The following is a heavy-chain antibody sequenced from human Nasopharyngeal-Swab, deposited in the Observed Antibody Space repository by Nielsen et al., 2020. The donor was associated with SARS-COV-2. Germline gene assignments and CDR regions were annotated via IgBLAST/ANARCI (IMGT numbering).Heavy chain of an antibody. CDR2: ISYDGSNK. D-gene: IGHD3-22*01. J-gene: IGHJ4*02. CDR1: GFTFSSYG. V-gene: IGHV3-30*18. CDR3: AKDYYDSSGYLEYYFDY. Sequence: GGSLRLSCAASGFTFSSYGMHWVRQAPGKGLEWVAVISYDGSNKYYADSVKGRFTISRDNSKNTLYLQMNSLRAEDTAVYYCAKDYYDSSGYLEYYFDYWGQGTLDTVSS.